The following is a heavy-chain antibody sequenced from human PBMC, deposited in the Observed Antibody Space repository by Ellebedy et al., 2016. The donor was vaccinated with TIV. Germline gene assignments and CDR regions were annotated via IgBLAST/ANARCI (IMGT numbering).Heavy chain of an antibody. CDR1: GYTLTSFN. CDR2: INPNTETT. V-gene: IGHV1-46*04. D-gene: IGHD3-16*01. Sequence: AASVKVSCKASGYTLTSFNIHWVREAPGQGLEWVGIINPNTETTRYAKKLQGRVTLTRDTSTTTVYMEPGSLRSEDTAVYYCARAVETSNYGMEIWGQGTSVTVS. J-gene: IGHJ6*02. CDR3: ARAVETSNYGMEI.